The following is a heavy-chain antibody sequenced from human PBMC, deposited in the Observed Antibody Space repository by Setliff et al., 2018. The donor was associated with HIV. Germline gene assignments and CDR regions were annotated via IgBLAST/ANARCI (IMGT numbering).Heavy chain of an antibody. J-gene: IGHJ4*02. CDR3: ASIWFGESKPLDS. D-gene: IGHD3-10*01. V-gene: IGHV4-38-2*02. CDR1: GYSISSDYY. CDR2: IYHSVNT. Sequence: PSETLSLTCTVSGYSISSDYYWGWIRQSPGKGLEWIGNIYHSVNTYYNPSPKSRVTISADATKNQFSLKLTSVTAADTAVYYCASIWFGESKPLDSWGQGMLVTVSS.